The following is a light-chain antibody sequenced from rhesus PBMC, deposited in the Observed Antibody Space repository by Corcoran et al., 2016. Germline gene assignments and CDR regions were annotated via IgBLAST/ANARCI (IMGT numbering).Light chain of an antibody. CDR3: QHYYSTPLT. CDR2: EAS. CDR1: QGISND. J-gene: IGKJ4*01. Sequence: DIQMTQSPSSLSASVGDRVTITCRASQGISNDLAWYQQKPGETPKLLIYEASSLESGIPTRFSGSGSGTDFTLTISSLQPEDFATYFCQHYYSTPLTFGGGTKVEIK. V-gene: IGKV1S17*01.